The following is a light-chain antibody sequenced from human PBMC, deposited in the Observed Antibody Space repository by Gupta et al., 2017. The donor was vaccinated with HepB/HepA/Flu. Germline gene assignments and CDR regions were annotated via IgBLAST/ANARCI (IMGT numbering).Light chain of an antibody. V-gene: IGKV3-15*01. J-gene: IGKJ1*01. CDR1: QSVSSN. CDR3: QQDNNWPHT. Sequence: DIVMTQSPATLPVSPGERATLSCRASQSVSSNLAWYQQKPGQAPRLLIYGASTRATGIPARFSGSGSGTEFTLTISSLQSEDFAVYYCQQDNNWPHTFDQGTKVEIK. CDR2: GAS.